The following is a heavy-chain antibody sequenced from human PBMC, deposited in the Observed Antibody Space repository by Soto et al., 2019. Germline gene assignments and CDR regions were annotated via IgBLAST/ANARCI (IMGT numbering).Heavy chain of an antibody. D-gene: IGHD5-18*01. CDR3: ARSRYTYGHFDY. CDR1: GGSISSYY. CDR2: IYHSGNT. Sequence: SETLSLTCTVSGGSISSYYWTWIRQPPGKGLEWIGYIYHSGNTKYNPSLKNRVTISMDTSKNQFSLKLNSVTAADTAVYYCARSRYTYGHFDYWGQGALVTSPQ. J-gene: IGHJ4*02. V-gene: IGHV4-59*01.